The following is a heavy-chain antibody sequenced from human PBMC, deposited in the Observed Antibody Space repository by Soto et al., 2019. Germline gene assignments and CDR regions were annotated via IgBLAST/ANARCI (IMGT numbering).Heavy chain of an antibody. J-gene: IGHJ5*01. D-gene: IGHD6-13*01. V-gene: IGHV4-39*01. CDR1: GGSISSSSYY. CDR3: ARLLAAADIWFDS. Sequence: PSATMSLTCTVSGGSISSSSYYWGWIRQPPGKGLEWIGSIYYSGSTYYNPSLKSRVTISVDTSKNQFSLKLSSVTAADTAVYYCARLLAAADIWFDSRGQGTLVTVSS. CDR2: IYYSGST.